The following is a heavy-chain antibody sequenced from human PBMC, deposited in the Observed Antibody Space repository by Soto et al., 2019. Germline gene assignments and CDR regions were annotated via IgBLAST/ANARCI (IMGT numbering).Heavy chain of an antibody. CDR1: GFTFSSYG. Sequence: GGSLRLSCAASGFTFSSYGMHWVRQAPGKGLEWVAVISYDGSNKYYADSVKGRFTISRDNSKNTLYLQMNSLRAEDTAVYYCAKDQGYSSSWYAFDIWGQGTMVTVSS. D-gene: IGHD6-13*01. J-gene: IGHJ3*02. CDR3: AKDQGYSSSWYAFDI. V-gene: IGHV3-30*18. CDR2: ISYDGSNK.